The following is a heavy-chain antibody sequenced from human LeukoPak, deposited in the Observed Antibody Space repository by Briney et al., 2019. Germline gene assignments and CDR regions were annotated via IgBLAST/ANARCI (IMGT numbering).Heavy chain of an antibody. V-gene: IGHV3-9*01. CDR2: LNWNSDTI. D-gene: IGHD4-17*01. Sequence: GGSLSLSCAASGFTFGGYALHWVRQPPGKGLEWVSGLNWNSDTIDYADSVKGRFTISRDNAKNSLYLQMNSLRAEDTALHYCAKDMNPHGDSAFDYWGQGTLVTVSS. J-gene: IGHJ4*02. CDR1: GFTFGGYA. CDR3: AKDMNPHGDSAFDY.